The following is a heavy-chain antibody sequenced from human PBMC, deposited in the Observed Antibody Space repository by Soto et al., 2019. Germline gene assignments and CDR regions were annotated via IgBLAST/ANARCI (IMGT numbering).Heavy chain of an antibody. V-gene: IGHV4-39*02. CDR1: GDSISTRSNY. Sequence: SETLSLTCTVSGDSISTRSNYWAWIRQPRGKGLEWIGSIYYTGGTYYNPSLKSRVTLFLDTSKNQFSLNLSSVTAADTAVYYCAREGPPIRAHNPPEYFQHWGQGTPVTVSS. J-gene: IGHJ1*01. CDR2: IYYTGGT. CDR3: AREGPPIRAHNPPEYFQH.